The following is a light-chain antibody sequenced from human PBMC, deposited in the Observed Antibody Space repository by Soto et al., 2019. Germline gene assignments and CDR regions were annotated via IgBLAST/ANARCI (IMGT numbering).Light chain of an antibody. CDR3: QQHGYSPPWT. Sequence: EIVLTQSPGTLSLSPGERATLSCRASQSVSSSYLAWYQQKPGQAPRLLIYGASSRATGIPDRFSGSGSGTDFTLTISRLEPEDSAVYYCQQHGYSPPWTFGQGTKVEFK. CDR1: QSVSSSY. CDR2: GAS. J-gene: IGKJ1*01. V-gene: IGKV3-20*01.